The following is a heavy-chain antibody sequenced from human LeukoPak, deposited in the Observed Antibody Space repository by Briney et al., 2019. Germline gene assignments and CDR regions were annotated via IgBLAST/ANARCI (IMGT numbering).Heavy chain of an antibody. CDR1: GFTFGDYA. J-gene: IGHJ4*02. D-gene: IGHD1-26*01. CDR2: IRSKAYGGTT. CDR3: TRHSGSYWGEDVRFDY. V-gene: IGHV3-49*03. Sequence: GGSLRLSCTASGFTFGDYAMSWFRQAPGKGLEWVGFIRSKAYGGTTEYAASVKGRFTISRDDSKSIAYLQMNSLKTEDTAVYYCTRHSGSYWGEDVRFDYWGQGTLVTVSS.